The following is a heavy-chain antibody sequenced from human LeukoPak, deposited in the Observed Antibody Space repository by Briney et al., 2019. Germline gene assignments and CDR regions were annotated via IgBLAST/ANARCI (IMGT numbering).Heavy chain of an antibody. CDR2: IIPIFGTA. Sequence: ASVKVSCKASGDTFSSYVISWVRKAPGQGLEWMGRIIPIFGTANYAQKFQGRVTITTDESTGTAYMELSSLRSEDTAVYYCARETWGSYRGGAFDIWGQGTMVTVSS. CDR1: GDTFSSYV. V-gene: IGHV1-69*05. J-gene: IGHJ3*02. D-gene: IGHD1-26*01. CDR3: ARETWGSYRGGAFDI.